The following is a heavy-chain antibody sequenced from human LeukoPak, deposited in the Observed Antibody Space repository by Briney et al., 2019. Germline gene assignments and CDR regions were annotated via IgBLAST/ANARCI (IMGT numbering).Heavy chain of an antibody. J-gene: IGHJ6*02. D-gene: IGHD1-26*01. CDR1: GFTFSSYA. CDR3: AKELGATYYYYGMDV. CDR2: ISGSGGST. V-gene: IGHV3-23*01. Sequence: GGSLRLSCAASGFTFSSYAMSWVRQAPGKGLEWVSAISGSGGSTYCADSVKGRFTISRDNSKNTLYLQMNSLRAEDTAVYYCAKELGATYYYYGMDVWGQGTTVTVSS.